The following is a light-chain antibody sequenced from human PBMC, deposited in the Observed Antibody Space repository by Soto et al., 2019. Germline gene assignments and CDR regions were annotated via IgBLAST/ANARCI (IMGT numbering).Light chain of an antibody. Sequence: EIVITQSPATLSVSPGERATLSCRASQSVSSLLAWYQQKPGQAPRLLIHGATSRATGIPARFSGSGSGTEFTLTISSLQSEDFAVYYCQQYNNWPRTFGQGTKVDIK. CDR3: QQYNNWPRT. J-gene: IGKJ1*01. CDR1: QSVSSL. V-gene: IGKV3-15*01. CDR2: GAT.